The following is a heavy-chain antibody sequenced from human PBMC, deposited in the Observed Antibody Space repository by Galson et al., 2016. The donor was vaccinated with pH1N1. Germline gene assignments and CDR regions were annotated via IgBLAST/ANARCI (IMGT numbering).Heavy chain of an antibody. Sequence: GSLRLSCAAPGFTFTSFSMNWVRQAPGKGLEWVSYISSAGWAIHYADSVKGRFTISRDNAKNSLYLQMNSLRAEDTAVYYCARDLTRRGSLPGYFFDSWGQGTLVAVSS. J-gene: IGHJ4*02. CDR2: ISSAGWAI. V-gene: IGHV3-48*03. CDR3: ARDLTRRGSLPGYFFDS. CDR1: GFTFTSFS. D-gene: IGHD2-15*01.